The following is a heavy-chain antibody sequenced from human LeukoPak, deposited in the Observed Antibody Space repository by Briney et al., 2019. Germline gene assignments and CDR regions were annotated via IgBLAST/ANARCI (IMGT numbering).Heavy chain of an antibody. CDR3: ARAYYYDSSGYYEYFDY. Sequence: PGGSLRLSCAASGFTFSSYSMNWVRQAPGKGLEWVSSISSSSSYTYYADSVKGRFTISRDNAKNSLYLQMNSLRAEDTAVYYCARAYYYDSSGYYEYFDYWGQGTLVTVSS. V-gene: IGHV3-21*01. CDR2: ISSSSSYT. CDR1: GFTFSSYS. J-gene: IGHJ4*02. D-gene: IGHD3-22*01.